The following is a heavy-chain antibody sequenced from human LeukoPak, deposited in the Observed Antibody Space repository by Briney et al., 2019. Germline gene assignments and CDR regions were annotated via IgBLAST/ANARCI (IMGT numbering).Heavy chain of an antibody. Sequence: ASVKVSCKASGYTFTSYAMHWVRQAPGQRLEWMGWINAGNGNTKYSQKFQGRVTITRDTSASTAYMELSSLRSEDTAVYYCARDQAYHYVWGSSRYTEGGSIWFDPWGQGTLVTVSS. CDR3: ARDQAYHYVWGSSRYTEGGSIWFDP. CDR1: GYTFTSYA. CDR2: INAGNGNT. J-gene: IGHJ5*02. D-gene: IGHD3-16*02. V-gene: IGHV1-3*01.